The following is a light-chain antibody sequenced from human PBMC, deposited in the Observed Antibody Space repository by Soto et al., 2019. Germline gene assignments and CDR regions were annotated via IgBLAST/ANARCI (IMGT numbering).Light chain of an antibody. V-gene: IGKV3-20*01. J-gene: IGKJ4*01. CDR2: GAS. CDR1: QSVSSIY. Sequence: EIVLTQSPGTLSLSPGERATLSCRASQSVSSIYLAWYQQKPGQAPRLLIYGASSRATGIPDRFSGSGSGTDFTLTISRLEPEEFAVYYCQHYGSSPLTCGGGTKVEIK. CDR3: QHYGSSPLT.